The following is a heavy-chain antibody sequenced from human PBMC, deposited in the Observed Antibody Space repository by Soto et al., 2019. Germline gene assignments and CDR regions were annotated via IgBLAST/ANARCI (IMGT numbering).Heavy chain of an antibody. V-gene: IGHV3-74*01. Sequence: HPGGSLRLSCAASGFTFSSYWMDWVRQAPGKGLVWVSRINSDGSSTSYADSVKGRFTISRDNAKNTLYLQMNSLRAEDTAVYYCAKPPRGAGSDAFDIWGQGTMVTVSS. CDR1: GFTFSSYW. J-gene: IGHJ3*02. D-gene: IGHD4-17*01. CDR2: INSDGSST. CDR3: AKPPRGAGSDAFDI.